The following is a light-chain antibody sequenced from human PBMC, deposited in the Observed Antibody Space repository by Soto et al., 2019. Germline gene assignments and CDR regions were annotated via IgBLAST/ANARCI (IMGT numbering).Light chain of an antibody. CDR3: QSYASSRSGSEV. CDR1: SSNIGAGHD. CDR2: GNG. Sequence: QSVLTQPPSVSGSPGQRVTISCTGSSSNIGAGHDVHWYQHLPGTTPKLLIYGNGNRPSGVPDRFSGSKSGTSASLAITGLQAEAEADYYCQSYASSRSGSEVFGTGTKLTVL. V-gene: IGLV1-40*01. J-gene: IGLJ1*01.